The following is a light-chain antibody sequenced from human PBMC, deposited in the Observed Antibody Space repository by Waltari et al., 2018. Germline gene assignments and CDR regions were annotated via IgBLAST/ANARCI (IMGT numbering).Light chain of an antibody. Sequence: EIVLTQSPATLSLSPGERGTLSCRASQGVSSNLAWYQQKPGQAPRLLIYDASNRATGVPARFSGSGSGTDFNLTISSLEPEDFAVYYCQQRGTWPLTFGGGTKVEIK. CDR2: DAS. CDR1: QGVSSN. J-gene: IGKJ4*01. V-gene: IGKV3-11*01. CDR3: QQRGTWPLT.